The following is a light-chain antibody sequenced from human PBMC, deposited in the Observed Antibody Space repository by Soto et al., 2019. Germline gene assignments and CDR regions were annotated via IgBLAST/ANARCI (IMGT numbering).Light chain of an antibody. Sequence: EIVLTQSPGTLSLTPGERATLSCRASHIVSSNSLAWYQQKPGQAPRLLIYGTSTRATGIPDRFSGSGSETDFTLTISRLEPEDFAVYHCQHYGTSPLTFGGGTKVEIK. V-gene: IGKV3-20*01. CDR3: QHYGTSPLT. CDR1: HIVSSNS. CDR2: GTS. J-gene: IGKJ4*01.